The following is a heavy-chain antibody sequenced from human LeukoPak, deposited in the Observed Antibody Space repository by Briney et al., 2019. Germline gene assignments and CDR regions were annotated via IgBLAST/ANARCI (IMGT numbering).Heavy chain of an antibody. J-gene: IGHJ6*02. CDR1: GFTFSSYD. CDR3: ARGRLGEPGYGDYFYGMDV. D-gene: IGHD4-17*01. Sequence: GGSLRLSCAASGFTFSSYDMHWVRQATGKGLEWVSAIGTAGDTYYPGSVKGRFTISRENAKNSLYLQMNSLRAGDTAVYYCARGRLGEPGYGDYFYGMDVWGQGTTVTVS. CDR2: IGTAGDT. V-gene: IGHV3-13*01.